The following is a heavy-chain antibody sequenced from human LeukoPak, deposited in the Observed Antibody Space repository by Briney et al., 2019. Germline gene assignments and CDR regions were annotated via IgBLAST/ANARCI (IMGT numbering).Heavy chain of an antibody. V-gene: IGHV4-59*01. J-gene: IGHJ2*01. CDR2: IYYSGST. D-gene: IGHD3-22*01. CDR1: GGSISSYY. CDR3: ARGGKYYYDSSGYYGGYWYFDL. Sequence: SSETLSLTCTVSGGSISSYYWSWIRQPPGKGLEWIGYIYYSGSTNYNPSLKSRVTISVDTSKNQFSLKLSSVTAADTAVYYCARGGKYYYDSSGYYGGYWYFDLWGRGTLVTVSS.